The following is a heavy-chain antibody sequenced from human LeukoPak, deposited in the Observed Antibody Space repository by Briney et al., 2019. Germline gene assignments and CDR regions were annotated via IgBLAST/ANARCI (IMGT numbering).Heavy chain of an antibody. V-gene: IGHV4-34*01. J-gene: IGHJ4*02. CDR3: ARRYSGSYPPRPFDY. CDR1: GGSFSGYY. Sequence: PSETLSLTCAVYGGSFSGYYWSWIRQPPGKGLEWIGEINHSGSTNYNPSLKSRVTISVDTSKNQFSLKLSSVAAADTAVYYCARRYSGSYPPRPFDYWGQGTLVTVSS. D-gene: IGHD1-26*01. CDR2: INHSGST.